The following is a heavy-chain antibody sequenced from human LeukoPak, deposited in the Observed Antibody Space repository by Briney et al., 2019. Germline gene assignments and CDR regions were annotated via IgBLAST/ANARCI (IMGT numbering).Heavy chain of an antibody. CDR2: ISSSGSTI. CDR1: GFTFSSYE. D-gene: IGHD5-24*01. V-gene: IGHV3-48*03. Sequence: GGSLRLSCAASGFTFSSYEMNWVRQAPGKGVEWVSYISSSGSTIYYADSVKGRFTISRDNAKNSLYLQMNSLRAEDTAVYYCARDLSPTMYYYMDVWGKGTTVTVSS. J-gene: IGHJ6*03. CDR3: ARDLSPTMYYYMDV.